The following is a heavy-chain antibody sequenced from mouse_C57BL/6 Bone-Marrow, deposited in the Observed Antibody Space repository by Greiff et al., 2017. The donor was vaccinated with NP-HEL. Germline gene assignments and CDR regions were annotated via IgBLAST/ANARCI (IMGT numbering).Heavy chain of an antibody. Sequence: VQLQQPGAELVMPGASVKLSCKASGYTFTSYWMHWVKQRPGQGLEWIGEIDPSDSYTNYNQKFKGKSTLTVDKSSSTAYMQLSSLTSEDSAVYDCARILYGNYVSPFAYWGQGTLVTVSA. J-gene: IGHJ3*01. V-gene: IGHV1-69*01. CDR3: ARILYGNYVSPFAY. CDR1: GYTFTSYW. D-gene: IGHD2-1*01. CDR2: IDPSDSYT.